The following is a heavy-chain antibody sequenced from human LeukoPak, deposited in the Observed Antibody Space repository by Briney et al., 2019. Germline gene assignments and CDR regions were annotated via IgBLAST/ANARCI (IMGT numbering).Heavy chain of an antibody. V-gene: IGHV3-30*02. CDR3: GKYGYYDPVGDY. Sequence: GGPLRLSCAALGFTFSSYGMHWVGQAPGKGREWVAFIGYVGSNKYYAGSVKGRFTISRDQSKNTLYVQMNGMRAYDTAVYYCGKYGYYDPVGDYWGQGALVTVAS. J-gene: IGHJ4*02. D-gene: IGHD3-22*01. CDR1: GFTFSSYG. CDR2: IGYVGSNK.